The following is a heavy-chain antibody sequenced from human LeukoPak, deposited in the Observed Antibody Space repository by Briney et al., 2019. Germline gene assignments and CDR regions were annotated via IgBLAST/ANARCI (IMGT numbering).Heavy chain of an antibody. CDR3: ARKTRTWSNWFDP. V-gene: IGHV4-31*02. CDR1: GGSFSSGGHY. Sequence: SETLSLTCSVSGGSFSSGGHYWSWIRQHPGKGLEWLGYIYNTGNTYYNPSLKSRITISIDTSKNQFSLKLSSVTAADTAVYYCARKTRTWSNWFDPWGQGTLVTVSS. D-gene: IGHD1-14*01. CDR2: IYNTGNT. J-gene: IGHJ5*02.